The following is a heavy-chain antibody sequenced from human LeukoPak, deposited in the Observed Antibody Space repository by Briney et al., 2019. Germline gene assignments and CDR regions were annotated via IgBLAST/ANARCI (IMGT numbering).Heavy chain of an antibody. CDR3: ASSWGYYFDY. J-gene: IGHJ4*02. Sequence: GGSLRLSCAASGFTFSRYSMNWVRQAPGKGLEWISYISSGSSTIYYADSVKGRFTISRDNAKNSLYLQMNSLKDEDTAVYYCASSWGYYFDYWGQGTLVTVSS. D-gene: IGHD2-15*01. CDR1: GFTFSRYS. V-gene: IGHV3-48*02. CDR2: ISSGSSTI.